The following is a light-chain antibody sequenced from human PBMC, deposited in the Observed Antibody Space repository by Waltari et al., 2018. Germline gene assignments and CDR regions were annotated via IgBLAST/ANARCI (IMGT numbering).Light chain of an antibody. CDR3: TSYTGNNTFV. CDR1: SSDIGYYNA. Sequence: QAAPTQPPSVSGSPGQSVTLSCTGTSSDIGYYNAVSWYQQHPGKAPKLMIYEVSKRPSGVSDRFSGSKSGNTASLTISGLQAEDEADYYCTSYTGNNTFVSGSGTKLTVL. V-gene: IGLV2-11*01. J-gene: IGLJ6*01. CDR2: EVS.